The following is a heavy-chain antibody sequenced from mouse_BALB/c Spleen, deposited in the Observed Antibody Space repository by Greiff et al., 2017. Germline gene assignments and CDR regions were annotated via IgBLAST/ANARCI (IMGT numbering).Heavy chain of an antibody. CDR3: ARKMITTRGGFDY. D-gene: IGHD2-4*01. Sequence: EVQGVESGGGLVQPGGSLKLSCAASGFTFSSFGMHWVRQAPEKGLEWVAYISSGSSTIYYADTVKGRFTISRDHPKNTLFLQMPSLRSEDTAMYYCARKMITTRGGFDYWGQGTTLTVSS. J-gene: IGHJ2*01. V-gene: IGHV5-17*02. CDR1: GFTFSSFG. CDR2: ISSGSSTI.